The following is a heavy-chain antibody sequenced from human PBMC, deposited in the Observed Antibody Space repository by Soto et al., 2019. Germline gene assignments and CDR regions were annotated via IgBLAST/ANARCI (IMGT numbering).Heavy chain of an antibody. J-gene: IGHJ6*02. CDR1: GGTFSSYA. V-gene: IGHV1-69*12. Sequence: QVQLVQSGAEVKKPGSSVKVSCKASGGTFSSYAISWVRQAPGQGLEWMGGIIPIFGTANYAQKFQGRVTITADESTSTAYMELSSLRSEDTAVYYCARESSGWSALDYYYYGMDVWGQGTTVTVSS. D-gene: IGHD6-19*01. CDR2: IIPIFGTA. CDR3: ARESSGWSALDYYYYGMDV.